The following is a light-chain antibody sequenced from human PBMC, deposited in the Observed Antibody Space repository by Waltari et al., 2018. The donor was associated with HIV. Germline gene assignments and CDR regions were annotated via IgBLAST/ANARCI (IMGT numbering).Light chain of an antibody. Sequence: QSVLTQPPSVSGAPGQRVTISCTGSSSNIGAGYDVHWFQQLPGTAPKPLIYAYDNRPSGVPDRFSGSKSGTSASLAITGLQAEDEADYYCQSYDSSLSGSFVFGTGTKVTVL. V-gene: IGLV1-40*01. J-gene: IGLJ1*01. CDR1: SSNIGAGYD. CDR2: AYD. CDR3: QSYDSSLSGSFV.